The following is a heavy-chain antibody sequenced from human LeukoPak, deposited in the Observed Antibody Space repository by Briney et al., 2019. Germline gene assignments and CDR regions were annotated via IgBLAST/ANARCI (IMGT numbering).Heavy chain of an antibody. CDR2: ISSSGSTI. J-gene: IGHJ5*02. Sequence: GSLRLPCAASGFTFSDYYMSWIRQAPGKGLEWVSSISSSGSTIYYADSVMGRFTISRDNAKNSLYLQMNSLRAEDTAIYYCARAGFLITFGGVISWGQGTLVTVSS. CDR1: GFTFSDYY. D-gene: IGHD3-16*02. CDR3: ARAGFLITFGGVIS. V-gene: IGHV3-11*04.